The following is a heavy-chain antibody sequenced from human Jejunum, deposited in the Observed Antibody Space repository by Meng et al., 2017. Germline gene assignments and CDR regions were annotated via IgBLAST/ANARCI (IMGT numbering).Heavy chain of an antibody. CDR3: ARGVGDIRFGFDY. Sequence: QGHLKGSGPGLVKPSGTLSLTGEVSGDSISSTSWWDWLRQPPGKGLEWIGEIYHSGRSNFIPSLKSRVSISLDESKNQFSLTLNSVTAADTAVYYCARGVGDIRFGFDYWGQGILVTVSS. D-gene: IGHD3-16*01. V-gene: IGHV4-4*02. CDR2: IYHSGRS. CDR1: GDSISSTSW. J-gene: IGHJ4*02.